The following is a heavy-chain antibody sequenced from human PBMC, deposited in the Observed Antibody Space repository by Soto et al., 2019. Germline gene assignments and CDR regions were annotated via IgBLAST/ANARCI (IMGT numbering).Heavy chain of an antibody. D-gene: IGHD1-7*01. CDR2: INTDGSST. CDR1: GFTFSSYW. J-gene: IGHJ4*02. V-gene: IGHV3-74*01. Sequence: EVQLVESGGGLVQPGGSLRLSCAASGFTFSSYWMHWVRQAPGKGLEWVSRINTDGSSTVYGDSVKGRFTISRDNAKNMLYVQMTSLRAEDTAVYYCTRGLENYSYFDYWGQGILVTVSS. CDR3: TRGLENYSYFDY.